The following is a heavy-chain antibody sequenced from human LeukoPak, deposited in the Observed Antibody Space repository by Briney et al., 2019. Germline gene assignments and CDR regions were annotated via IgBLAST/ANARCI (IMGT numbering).Heavy chain of an antibody. CDR2: ISGSGDST. D-gene: IGHD2-2*02. CDR1: GFRFDNYT. V-gene: IGHV3-23*01. J-gene: IGHJ4*02. Sequence: GGSLRLSCVASGFRFDNYTMRWVRQAPGKGLEWVSAISGSGDSTYYADSVKGRFTISRDNSKNTLYLQMNSLRVEDTAVYYCTKPDCPSTSCYTLDYWGQGILVTVSS. CDR3: TKPDCPSTSCYTLDY.